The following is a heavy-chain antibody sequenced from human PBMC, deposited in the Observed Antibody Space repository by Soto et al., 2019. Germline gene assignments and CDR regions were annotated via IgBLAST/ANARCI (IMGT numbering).Heavy chain of an antibody. J-gene: IGHJ5*02. CDR2: ISAYNGNT. CDR3: ARDRCRIAVADTCWFDP. Sequence: ASVKVSCKASGYTFTSYGISWVRQAPGQGLEWVGWISAYNGNTNYAQKLQGRVTMTTDTSTSTAYMELRSLRSDDTAVYYCARDRCRIAVADTCWFDPWGQGTLVTVSS. V-gene: IGHV1-18*01. D-gene: IGHD6-19*01. CDR1: GYTFTSYG.